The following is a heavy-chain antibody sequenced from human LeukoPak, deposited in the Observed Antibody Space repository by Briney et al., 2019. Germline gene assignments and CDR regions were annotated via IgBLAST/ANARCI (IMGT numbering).Heavy chain of an antibody. D-gene: IGHD3-9*01. V-gene: IGHV6-1*01. Sequence: SQTLSLTCAISGDSVSSNNGAWNWIRQSPSRGLEWLGRTYYRSKWYNDCAESLISRITISPVTSKNQFSLQLYSVTPEDTAVYYCARDVGTTGWHTFDYWGQGTLVTVSS. J-gene: IGHJ4*02. CDR3: ARDVGTTGWHTFDY. CDR2: TYYRSKWYN. CDR1: GDSVSSNNGA.